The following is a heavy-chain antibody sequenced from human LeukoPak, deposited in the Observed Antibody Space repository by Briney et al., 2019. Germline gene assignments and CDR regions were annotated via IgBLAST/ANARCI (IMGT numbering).Heavy chain of an antibody. CDR2: ISSSSSYI. CDR3: ARLTTVHPYYYYYYMDV. Sequence: GGSLRLSCAASGFTFSSYSMNWVRQAPGKGLEWVSSISSSSSYIYYADSVKGRFTISRDNAKNSLYLQVNSLRAEDTAVYYCARLTTVHPYYYYYYMDVWGKGTTVTVSS. J-gene: IGHJ6*03. D-gene: IGHD4-17*01. V-gene: IGHV3-21*01. CDR1: GFTFSSYS.